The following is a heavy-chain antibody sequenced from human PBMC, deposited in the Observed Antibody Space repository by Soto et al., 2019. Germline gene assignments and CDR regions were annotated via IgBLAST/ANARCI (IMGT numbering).Heavy chain of an antibody. CDR1: GYTFTFYR. V-gene: IGHV1-18*01. CDR3: ARVYPSRSYHLDY. Sequence: GASVKVSCKASGYTFTFYRITWVRQAPGQGLEWMGWISTDNGNTNYAQKLQGRVTMTTDTSTKTAYMELRSLRSDDTAVYYCARVYPSRSYHLDYWGQGTLVTVSS. J-gene: IGHJ4*02. D-gene: IGHD1-26*01. CDR2: ISTDNGNT.